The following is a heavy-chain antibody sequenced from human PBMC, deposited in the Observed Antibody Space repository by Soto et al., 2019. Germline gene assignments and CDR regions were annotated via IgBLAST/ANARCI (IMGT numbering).Heavy chain of an antibody. CDR2: VYYSGST. Sequence: QVQLQESGPGLVKPSETLSLTCTVSGGSISTYYWTWIRQPPGKGLEWIGHVYYSGSTSYNPSLQSRVTILIDTSKNQFFLKLNSMTAADTAVYYCARRPYYGMDVWGQGTTFTVSS. V-gene: IGHV4-59*01. CDR1: GGSISTYY. CDR3: ARRPYYGMDV. J-gene: IGHJ6*02.